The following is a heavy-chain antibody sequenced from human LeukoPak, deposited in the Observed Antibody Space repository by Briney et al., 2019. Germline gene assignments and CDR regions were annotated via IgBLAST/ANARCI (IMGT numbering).Heavy chain of an antibody. Sequence: ASVKVSCKASGYTFTGYYIHWVRQAPGQGPEWMGWINTNSGGTNYGQKFQGRVTMTRDTSISTAYMELSRLRSDDTAVYYCARVVGIREYGMDVWGQGTTVTVSS. J-gene: IGHJ6*02. V-gene: IGHV1-2*02. CDR1: GYTFTGYY. CDR2: INTNSGGT. D-gene: IGHD2-15*01. CDR3: ARVVGIREYGMDV.